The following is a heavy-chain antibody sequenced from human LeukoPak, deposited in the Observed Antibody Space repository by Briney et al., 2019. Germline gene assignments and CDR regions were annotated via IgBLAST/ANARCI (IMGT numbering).Heavy chain of an antibody. CDR3: ARIGPGRDSSSWYRRVDYMDV. CDR2: IKQDGSEK. CDR1: GFTFSSYW. J-gene: IGHJ6*03. Sequence: GGSLGLSCAASGFTFSSYWMSWVRQAPGKGLEWVANIKQDGSEKYYVDSVKGRFTISRDNAKNSLYLQMNSLRAEDTAVYYCARIGPGRDSSSWYRRVDYMDVWGKGTTVTVSS. V-gene: IGHV3-7*01. D-gene: IGHD6-13*01.